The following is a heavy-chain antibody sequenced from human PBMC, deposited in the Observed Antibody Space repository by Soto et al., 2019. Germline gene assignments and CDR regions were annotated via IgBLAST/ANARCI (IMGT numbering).Heavy chain of an antibody. CDR1: GFTFDDYT. CDR2: ISWDGGST. Sequence: EVQLVESGGVVVQPGGSLRLSCAASGFTFDDYTMHWVRQAPGKGLEWVSLISWDGGSTYYADSVKGRFTISRDNSKNTLYVQMNSLRTEDTAWYYCAKDISRYSSRWYCAFDISGQGTMVTVSS. CDR3: AKDISRYSSRWYCAFDI. V-gene: IGHV3-43*01. J-gene: IGHJ3*02. D-gene: IGHD6-13*01.